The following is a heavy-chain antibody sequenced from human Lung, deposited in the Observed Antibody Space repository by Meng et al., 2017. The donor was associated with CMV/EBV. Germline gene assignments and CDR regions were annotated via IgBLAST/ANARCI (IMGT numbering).Heavy chain of an antibody. CDR3: ATDAVARGDY. V-gene: IGHV1-69*10. J-gene: IGHJ4*02. D-gene: IGHD6-19*01. CDR1: RGRFGNYG. CDR2: NIPFLGVA. Sequence: SVKVSCKASRGRFGNYGISWARQAPGQGLEWMGGNIPFLGVASYAPKFKGRFTITTDKSTGTVYMDLSSLRSEDTAVYYCATDAVARGDYWGQGTMVTVSS.